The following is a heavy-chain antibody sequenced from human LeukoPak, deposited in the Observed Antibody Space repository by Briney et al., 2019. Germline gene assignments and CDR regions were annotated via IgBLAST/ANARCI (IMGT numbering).Heavy chain of an antibody. CDR3: XXEVEHYGXGNYEYMDV. D-gene: IGHD3-10*01. J-gene: IGHJ6*03. CDR1: GFTFSTYE. CDR2: ISSSGSTI. Sequence: GGSLRLSCAASGFTFSTYEMIWVRQAPGKGLAWVAYISSSGSTIYQADSVKGRFTISRDNAKNSLYLQMNSLRAEDTAVYYCXXEVEHYGXGNYEYMDVWGKGTTVTVSS. V-gene: IGHV3-48*03.